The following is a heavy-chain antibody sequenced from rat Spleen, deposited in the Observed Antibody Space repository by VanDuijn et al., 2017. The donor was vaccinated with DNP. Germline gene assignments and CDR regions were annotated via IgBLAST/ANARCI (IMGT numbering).Heavy chain of an antibody. Sequence: EVQLVESGGGLVQPGRSLKLSCAASGFTFSNYGMAWVRQAPKKGLEWVASISNTGDNTYYSDSVKGRFSLSRDNAKSTLYLQMDSLRSEDTATYDCTTGGGTFDYWGQGVMVTVSS. CDR1: GFTFSNYG. CDR2: ISNTGDNT. CDR3: TTGGGTFDY. D-gene: IGHD4-3*01. V-gene: IGHV5-29*01. J-gene: IGHJ2*01.